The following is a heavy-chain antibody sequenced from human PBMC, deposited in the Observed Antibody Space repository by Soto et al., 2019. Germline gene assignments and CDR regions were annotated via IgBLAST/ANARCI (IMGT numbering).Heavy chain of an antibody. CDR2: ISDDGDST. CDR1: GFTFSDNA. V-gene: IGHV3-23*01. Sequence: GGALRLSCGASGFTFSDNAMTCVRQAPGKGLDWVSSISDDGDSTYYADSVKGLFAVSRDNSKNTLFLHMNSLGAEDTAVYYCADSLSTAVIYGLDVWGQGTSVTVSS. CDR3: ADSLSTAVIYGLDV. D-gene: IGHD2-2*01. J-gene: IGHJ6*02.